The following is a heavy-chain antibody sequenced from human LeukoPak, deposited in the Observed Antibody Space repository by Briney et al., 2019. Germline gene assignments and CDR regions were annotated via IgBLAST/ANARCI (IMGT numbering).Heavy chain of an antibody. D-gene: IGHD3-10*01. Sequence: SVKVSCKASGGTFISYAISWVRQAPGQGLEWMGGIIPIFGTANYAQKFQGRVTITADESTSTAYMELSSLRSEDTAVYYCASGGGFGELQVDYWGQGTLVTVSS. CDR2: IIPIFGTA. J-gene: IGHJ4*02. CDR1: GGTFISYA. V-gene: IGHV1-69*13. CDR3: ASGGGFGELQVDY.